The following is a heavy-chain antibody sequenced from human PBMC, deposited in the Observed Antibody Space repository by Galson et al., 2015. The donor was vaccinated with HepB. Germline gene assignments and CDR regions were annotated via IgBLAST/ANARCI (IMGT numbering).Heavy chain of an antibody. V-gene: IGHV2-5*02. CDR3: AHIRDSDSVRFDS. Sequence: PALVKPTQTLTLTCTFSGFSLSTSEEGVGVAWIRQPPGKALEWLALIYWDDDQRYSPSLKNRLTITKDSSKDQVVLIMTRMDPMDTATYYCAHIRDSDSVRFDSWGQGAQVTVPS. J-gene: IGHJ4*02. CDR2: IYWDDDQ. D-gene: IGHD4-11*01. CDR1: GFSLSTSEEG.